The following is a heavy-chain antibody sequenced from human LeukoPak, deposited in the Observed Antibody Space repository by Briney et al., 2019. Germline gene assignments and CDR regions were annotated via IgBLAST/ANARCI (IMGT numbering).Heavy chain of an antibody. J-gene: IGHJ4*02. CDR2: ISGSGGST. V-gene: IGHV3-23*01. D-gene: IGHD3-9*01. CDR3: AKDYDILTGYYFDY. Sequence: PGGSLRLSCAASGFTFSSYGMSWVRQAPGKGLEWVSAISGSGGSTYYADSVEGRFTISRDNSKNTLYLQMNSLRAEDTAVYYCAKDYDILTGYYFDYWGQGTLVTVSS. CDR1: GFTFSSYG.